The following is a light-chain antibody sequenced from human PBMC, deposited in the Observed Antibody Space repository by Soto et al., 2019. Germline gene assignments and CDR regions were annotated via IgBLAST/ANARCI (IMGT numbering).Light chain of an antibody. Sequence: EIALTQSPGPLSLSPGERATLSCRSSQSVSSSYLAWYQQKPGQAPRLLIYGASSRATGIPDRFTGSGSGTDCTLTISRLEPEDVAVFYCHQYGSSPQTLGQGTKVDIK. CDR2: GAS. V-gene: IGKV3-20*01. J-gene: IGKJ1*01. CDR1: QSVSSSY. CDR3: HQYGSSPQT.